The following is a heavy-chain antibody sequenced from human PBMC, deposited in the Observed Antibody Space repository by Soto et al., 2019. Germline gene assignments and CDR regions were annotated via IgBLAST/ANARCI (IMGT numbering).Heavy chain of an antibody. D-gene: IGHD1-20*01. V-gene: IGHV3-30-3*01. CDR2: ISYDGSNK. Sequence: PGGSLRLSCAASGFTFSSYAMHWVRQAPGKGLEWVAVISYDGSNKYYADSVKGRFTISRDNSKNTLYLQMNSLRAEDTAVYYCARYNWIWGQGTMVPVSS. CDR3: ARYNWI. J-gene: IGHJ3*02. CDR1: GFTFSSYA.